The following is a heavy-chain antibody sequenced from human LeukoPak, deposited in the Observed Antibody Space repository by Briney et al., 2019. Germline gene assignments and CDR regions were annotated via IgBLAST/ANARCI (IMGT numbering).Heavy chain of an antibody. J-gene: IGHJ4*02. V-gene: IGHV3-33*01. Sequence: GGSLRLSCAVSGFTFSTYGMHWVRQAPGKGLEWVAVIWSDGSNKYYADSVKGRFTISRDNSKNTLYLQMNGLRAEDTAVYYCARRRYSVYDFDYWGQGTLVTVSS. CDR3: ARRRYSVYDFDY. D-gene: IGHD5/OR15-5a*01. CDR1: GFTFSTYG. CDR2: IWSDGSNK.